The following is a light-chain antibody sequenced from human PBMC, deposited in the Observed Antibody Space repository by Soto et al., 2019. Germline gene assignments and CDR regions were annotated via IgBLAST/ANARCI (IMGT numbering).Light chain of an antibody. J-gene: IGKJ4*01. Sequence: EIVLTQSPGTLSLFPGERATLSCRASQSVSSSYLAWYQQKPGQAPRLLIYGASSRATGIPDRFSGSGSGTDFTLTISRLEPEDFGVYYCQQYGSSQLTFGGGTKVEIK. V-gene: IGKV3-20*01. CDR2: GAS. CDR1: QSVSSSY. CDR3: QQYGSSQLT.